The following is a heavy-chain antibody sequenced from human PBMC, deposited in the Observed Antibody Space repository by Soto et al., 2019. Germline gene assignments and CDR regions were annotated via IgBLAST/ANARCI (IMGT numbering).Heavy chain of an antibody. CDR3: ARDSGYCSSTSCYQLDY. D-gene: IGHD2-2*01. J-gene: IGHJ4*02. V-gene: IGHV4-34*01. CDR2: INHSGST. Sequence: QVQLQQWGAGLLKPSETLSLTCAVYGGSFSGYYWSWIPQPPGKGLEWIGEINHSGSTNYNPSLKSRVTISVDTSKNQFSLKLSSVAAADTAVYYCARDSGYCSSTSCYQLDYWGQGTLVTVSS. CDR1: GGSFSGYY.